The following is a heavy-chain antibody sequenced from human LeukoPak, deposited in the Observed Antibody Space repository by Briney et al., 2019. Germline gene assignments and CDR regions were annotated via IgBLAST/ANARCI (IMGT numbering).Heavy chain of an antibody. Sequence: PSETLSLTCTVSGGSISSYYWSWIRQPPGKGLEWIGYIYYSGSTNYNPSLKSRVTISVDTSKNQFSLKLSSVTAADTAVYYCARGFGYSSSWGNNWFDPWGQGTLVTVPS. CDR1: GGSISSYY. CDR2: IYYSGST. J-gene: IGHJ5*02. V-gene: IGHV4-59*01. CDR3: ARGFGYSSSWGNNWFDP. D-gene: IGHD6-13*01.